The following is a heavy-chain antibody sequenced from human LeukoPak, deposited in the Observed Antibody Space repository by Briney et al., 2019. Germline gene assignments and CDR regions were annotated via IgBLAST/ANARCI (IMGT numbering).Heavy chain of an antibody. J-gene: IGHJ4*02. CDR2: INWNGGST. CDR3: ASDVGNYGYVADY. D-gene: IGHD3-10*01. V-gene: IGHV3-20*04. Sequence: GGSLRLSCAASGFTFDDYGMSWVRQPPGKGLEWVSGINWNGGSTVYADSVKGRFTISRDNAKNSLYLQMNSLGAEDTAVYYCASDVGNYGYVADYWGQGTLVTVSS. CDR1: GFTFDDYG.